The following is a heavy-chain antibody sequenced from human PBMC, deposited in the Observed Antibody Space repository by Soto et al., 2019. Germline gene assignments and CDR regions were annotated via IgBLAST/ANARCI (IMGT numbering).Heavy chain of an antibody. J-gene: IGHJ4*02. CDR1: GFSLSTSGVG. CDR2: IYWDDDK. D-gene: IGHD3-10*01. CDR3: AHVMGLLWFGELLTYDD. Sequence: GSGPTLVNPTQTLTLTCTFSGFSLSTSGVGVGWIRQPPGKALEWLALIYWDDDKRYSPSLKSRLTITKDTSKNQVVLTMTNMDPVDTATYYCAHVMGLLWFGELLTYDDWGQGTLVTVSS. V-gene: IGHV2-5*02.